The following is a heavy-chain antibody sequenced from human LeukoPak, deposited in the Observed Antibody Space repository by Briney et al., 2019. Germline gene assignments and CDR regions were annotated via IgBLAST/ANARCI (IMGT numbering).Heavy chain of an antibody. Sequence: AGGSLRLTCAASGFTFSSYGMSWVRQAPGKGLEWVSAISGSGGSTYYADSVKGRFTISRDNSKNTLYLQMNSLRAEDTAVYYCAKRHWYSSGWRWGFDYWGQGTLVTVSS. J-gene: IGHJ4*02. D-gene: IGHD6-19*01. V-gene: IGHV3-23*01. CDR3: AKRHWYSSGWRWGFDY. CDR1: GFTFSSYG. CDR2: ISGSGGST.